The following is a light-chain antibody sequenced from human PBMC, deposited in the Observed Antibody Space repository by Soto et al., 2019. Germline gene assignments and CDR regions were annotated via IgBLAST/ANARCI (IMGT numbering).Light chain of an antibody. CDR2: EVS. CDR3: SSYKSSNTLEV. CDR1: SSDVGGSNY. V-gene: IGLV2-14*01. Sequence: ALIQPASVSGSPGQSITISCTGTSSDVGGSNYISWYQHHPHRAPKLLIYEVSYRPSGVSNRFSGSKSDNTASLTISGLQAEDEADYYCSSYKSSNTLEVFGIGTKVTVL. J-gene: IGLJ1*01.